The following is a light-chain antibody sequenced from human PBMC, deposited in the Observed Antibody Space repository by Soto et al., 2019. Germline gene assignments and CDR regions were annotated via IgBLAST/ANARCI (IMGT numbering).Light chain of an antibody. Sequence: DIQMTQSPSTLSASVGDRVTITCRASQSISSWLAWYQQKPGKAPKLLIYDAYSLESGTPSRFSGRRSGTEFTLTISSLEPEDFAVYYCQQRSNWLITFGQGTRLEIK. J-gene: IGKJ5*01. CDR1: QSISSW. CDR2: DAY. V-gene: IGKV1-5*01. CDR3: QQRSNWLIT.